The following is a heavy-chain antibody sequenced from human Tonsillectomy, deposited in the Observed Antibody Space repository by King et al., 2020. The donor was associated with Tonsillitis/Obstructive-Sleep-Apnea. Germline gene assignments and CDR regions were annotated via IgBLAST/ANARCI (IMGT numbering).Heavy chain of an antibody. J-gene: IGHJ5*01. V-gene: IGHV3-11*05. Sequence: VQLVESGGGLVKPGGSLRLSCAASGFTFSDFYMSWIRQAPGKGLDWVAYLSSGSSYTHYADSVKGRFTISRYNAKNSLYLQLNSLRVEDTAVYYCARHWGFCSSTSCYNRFDSWGQGTLVTVSS. D-gene: IGHD2-2*02. CDR3: ARHWGFCSSTSCYNRFDS. CDR1: GFTFSDFY. CDR2: LSSGSSYT.